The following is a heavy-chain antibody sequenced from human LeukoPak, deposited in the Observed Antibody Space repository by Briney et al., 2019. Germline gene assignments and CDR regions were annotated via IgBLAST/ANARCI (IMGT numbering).Heavy chain of an antibody. CDR1: GYTFTGFH. J-gene: IGHJ4*02. CDR2: INPNSGGT. D-gene: IGHD3/OR15-3a*01. CDR3: ASLRGTGGPVGHPFDY. Sequence: GASVKVSCKAFGYTFTGFHIHWVRQAPGQGFEWMGWINPNSGGTNYAQKFQGRVTMTRDTSISTAYMELSRLRSDDTAMYYCASLRGTGGPVGHPFDYWGQGTLVTVSS. V-gene: IGHV1-2*02.